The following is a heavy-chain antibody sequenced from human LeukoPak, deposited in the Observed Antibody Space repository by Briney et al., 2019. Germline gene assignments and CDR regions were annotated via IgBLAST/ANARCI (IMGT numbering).Heavy chain of an antibody. Sequence: PSETQSLTCTVSGGSISSYYWSWIRQPAGKGLEWIGRIYTSGSTNYNPSLKSRVTMSVDTSKNQFSLKLSSVTAADTAVYYCARDLDYYDSSGYYDDAFDIWGQGTMVTVSS. CDR2: IYTSGST. CDR3: ARDLDYYDSSGYYDDAFDI. V-gene: IGHV4-4*07. D-gene: IGHD3-22*01. CDR1: GGSISSYY. J-gene: IGHJ3*02.